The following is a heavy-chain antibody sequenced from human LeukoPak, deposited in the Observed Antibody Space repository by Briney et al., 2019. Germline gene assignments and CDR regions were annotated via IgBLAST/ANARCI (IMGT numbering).Heavy chain of an antibody. Sequence: ASVKVSCKASGGTFSSYAISWVRQAPGQGLEWMGWISAYNGNTNYAQKLQGRVTVTTDTSTSTAYMELRSLRSDDKAVYYCARDNIVVVVAALDYWGQGTLVTVSS. CDR3: ARDNIVVVVAALDY. J-gene: IGHJ4*02. CDR2: ISAYNGNT. D-gene: IGHD2-15*01. CDR1: GGTFSSYA. V-gene: IGHV1-18*01.